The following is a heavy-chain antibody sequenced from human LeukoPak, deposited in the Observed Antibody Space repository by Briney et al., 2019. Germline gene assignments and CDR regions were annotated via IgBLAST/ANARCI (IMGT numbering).Heavy chain of an antibody. CDR3: AKTPGGAAGNRVFDH. D-gene: IGHD6-13*01. CDR1: GFTYRRYS. J-gene: IGHJ4*02. V-gene: IGHV3-23*01. CDR2: ISASGDGI. Sequence: GGSLRLSCVASGFTYRRYSMNWVRQAPGKGLEWVSAISASGDGIYYTDSVKGRFTMSRDNSKDTLYLQMNSLRADDTAVYYCAKTPGGAAGNRVFDHWGQGALVTVSS.